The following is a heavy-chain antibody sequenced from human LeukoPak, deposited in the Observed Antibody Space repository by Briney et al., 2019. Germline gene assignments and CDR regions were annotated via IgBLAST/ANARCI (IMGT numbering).Heavy chain of an antibody. J-gene: IGHJ3*02. CDR1: GFTFSSYA. CDR2: ISWNSGSI. Sequence: QPGRSLRLSCAASGFTFSSYAMHWVRQAPGKGLEWVSGISWNSGSIGYADSVKGRFTISRDNAKNSLYLQMNSLRAEDTALYYCAKDRAHCSGGSCYSRAHDAFDIWGQGTMVTVSS. CDR3: AKDRAHCSGGSCYSRAHDAFDI. D-gene: IGHD2-15*01. V-gene: IGHV3-9*01.